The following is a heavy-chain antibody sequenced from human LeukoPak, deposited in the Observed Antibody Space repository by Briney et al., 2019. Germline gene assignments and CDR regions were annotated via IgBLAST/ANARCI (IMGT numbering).Heavy chain of an antibody. Sequence: ASVKVSCKASGYTFTSYGISWVRQAPGQGLEWMGWISAYNGNTNYAQKLQGRVTMTTDTSTSTAYMELRSLRSEDTAVYYCARGRGSAISYRGNWFDPWGQGTLVTVSS. CDR2: ISAYNGNT. D-gene: IGHD3-10*01. J-gene: IGHJ5*02. CDR3: ARGRGSAISYRGNWFDP. CDR1: GYTFTSYG. V-gene: IGHV1-18*01.